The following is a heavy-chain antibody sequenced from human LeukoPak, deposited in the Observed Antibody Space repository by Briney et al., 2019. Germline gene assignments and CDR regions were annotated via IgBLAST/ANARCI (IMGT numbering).Heavy chain of an antibody. D-gene: IGHD2-15*01. Sequence: GGSLRLSCAASGFTFRTYWMSWIRQAPGNEPEWVADINQDGSEEYYLQSVQGRFTISRDNAKHLLFLQMSSLRAADTALYYCVKGHCSSSSCFPNYYYYMDVWGTGTTVTVSS. CDR3: VKGHCSSSSCFPNYYYYMDV. CDR2: INQDGSEE. J-gene: IGHJ6*03. CDR1: GFTFRTYW. V-gene: IGHV3-7*03.